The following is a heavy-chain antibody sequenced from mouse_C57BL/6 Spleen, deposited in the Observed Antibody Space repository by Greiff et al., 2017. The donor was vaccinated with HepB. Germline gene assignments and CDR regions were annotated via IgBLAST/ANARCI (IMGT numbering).Heavy chain of an antibody. J-gene: IGHJ1*03. CDR2: IDPETGGT. CDR3: TRSYFDV. Sequence: QVQLKESGAELVRPGASVTLSCKASGYTFTDYEMHWVKQTPVHGLEWIGAIDPETGGTAYNQKFKGKAILTADKSSSTAYMELRSLTSEDSAVYYCTRSYFDVWGTGTTVTVSS. V-gene: IGHV1-15*01. CDR1: GYTFTDYE.